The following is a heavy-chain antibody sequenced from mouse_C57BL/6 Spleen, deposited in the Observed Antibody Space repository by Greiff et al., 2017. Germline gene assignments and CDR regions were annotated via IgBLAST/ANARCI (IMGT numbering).Heavy chain of an antibody. CDR1: GYTFTSYW. CDR3: ARSPRPYYFDY. Sequence: VQLQQPGAELVKPGASVKLSCKASGYTFTSYWMQWVKQRPGQGLEWIGEIDPSDSYTNYNQKFKGKATLTVDTSSSTAYMQLSSLTSEDSAVYYCARSPRPYYFDYWGQGTTLTVSS. CDR2: IDPSDSYT. J-gene: IGHJ2*01. V-gene: IGHV1-50*01.